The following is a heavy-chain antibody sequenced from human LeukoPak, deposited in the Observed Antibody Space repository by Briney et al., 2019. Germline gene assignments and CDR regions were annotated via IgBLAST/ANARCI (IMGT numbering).Heavy chain of an antibody. Sequence: GSLRLSCAASGFTFDDYGMSWVRQAPGKGLEWVSGINWNGGSTGYADSVRGRFTISRDNAKNSLYLQMNSLRAEDTALYYCARDAEPYYDSSGYFSTTTYFDYWGQGTLVTVSS. D-gene: IGHD3-22*01. J-gene: IGHJ4*02. V-gene: IGHV3-20*04. CDR2: INWNGGST. CDR1: GFTFDDYG. CDR3: ARDAEPYYDSSGYFSTTTYFDY.